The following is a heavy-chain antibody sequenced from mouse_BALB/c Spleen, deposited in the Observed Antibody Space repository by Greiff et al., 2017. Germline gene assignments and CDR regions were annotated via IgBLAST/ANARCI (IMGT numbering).Heavy chain of an antibody. CDR3: ARNWGGNYAWFAY. D-gene: IGHD2-1*01. V-gene: IGHV2-2*02. CDR1: GFSLTSYG. Sequence: VQLQESGPGLVQPSQSLSITCTVSGFSLTSYGVHWVRQSPGKGLEWLGVIWSGGSTDYNAAFISRLSISKDNSKSQVFFKMNSLQANDTAIYYCARNWGGNYAWFAYWGQGTLVTVSA. CDR2: IWSGGST. J-gene: IGHJ3*01.